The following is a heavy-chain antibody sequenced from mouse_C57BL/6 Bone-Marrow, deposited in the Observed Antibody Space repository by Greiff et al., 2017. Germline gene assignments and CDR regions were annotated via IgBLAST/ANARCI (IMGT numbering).Heavy chain of an antibody. Sequence: DVKLVESGGDLVKPGGSLKLSCAASGFTFSSYGMSWVRQTPDKRLEWVATISSGGSYTYYPDSVKGRFTISRDNDKNTLYLQMSSLKSEDTAMYYCARLSPFAYWGQGTLVAVSA. CDR3: ARLSPFAY. D-gene: IGHD6-2*01. V-gene: IGHV5-6*02. CDR2: ISSGGSYT. CDR1: GFTFSSYG. J-gene: IGHJ3*01.